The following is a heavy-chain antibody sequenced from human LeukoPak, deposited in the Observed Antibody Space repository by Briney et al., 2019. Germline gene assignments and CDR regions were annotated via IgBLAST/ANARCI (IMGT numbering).Heavy chain of an antibody. J-gene: IGHJ4*02. CDR3: ARSDYDILTGYFDY. V-gene: IGHV1-18*04. D-gene: IGHD3-9*01. CDR1: GYTFTSYG. Sequence: GASVKVSCKASGYTFTSYGISWVRQAPGQGLEWMGWISAYNGNTNYPQKLQGRVTMTTDTSTSTAYMELRSLRSDDTAVYYCARSDYDILTGYFDYWGRGTLVTVSS. CDR2: ISAYNGNT.